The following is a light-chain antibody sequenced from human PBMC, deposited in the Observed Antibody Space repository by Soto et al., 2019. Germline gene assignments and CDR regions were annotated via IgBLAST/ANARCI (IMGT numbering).Light chain of an antibody. CDR2: AAS. Sequence: DIQMTQSPSSLSGSVGDRVTITCRASENISRHLNWYQQKPGKAPKLLIYAASSLQNGVPSRFRGGGSGTDFTLTISNLQPEDFATYYCQQTYTTLSVTFRQGTLLE. CDR1: ENISRH. V-gene: IGKV1-39*01. J-gene: IGKJ5*01. CDR3: QQTYTTLSVT.